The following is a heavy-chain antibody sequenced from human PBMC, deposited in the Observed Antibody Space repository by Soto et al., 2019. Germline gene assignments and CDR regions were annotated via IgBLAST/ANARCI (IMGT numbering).Heavy chain of an antibody. V-gene: IGHV4-30-4*01. D-gene: IGHD3-22*01. CDR2: IYYSGST. CDR3: ARANYDSSTYYLDY. J-gene: IGHJ4*02. Sequence: SETLSLTCTVSGASISSGDYYWTWIRQPPGKGLEWIGSIYYSGSTYYNPSLKSRVTISVDTSNNQFYLNLSSVTAADTAVYYCARANYDSSTYYLDYWGQGSLVTVSS. CDR1: GASISSGDYY.